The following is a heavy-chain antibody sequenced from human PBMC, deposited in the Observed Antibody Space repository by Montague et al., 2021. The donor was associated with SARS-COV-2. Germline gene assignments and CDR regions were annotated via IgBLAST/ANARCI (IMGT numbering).Heavy chain of an antibody. CDR1: GDSVSSNSAA. D-gene: IGHD6-13*01. V-gene: IGHV6-1*01. CDR2: TYYRSKWHN. Sequence: CAISGDSVSSNSAAWKWIRQSPSRGLVWLGRTYYRSKWHNDYAESVKSRITINPDTSKNQISLQLNSVTPEDTAVYYCARGSQVGSWPPTDSGMDVWGQGTKVTVSS. CDR3: ARGSQVGSWPPTDSGMDV. J-gene: IGHJ6*02.